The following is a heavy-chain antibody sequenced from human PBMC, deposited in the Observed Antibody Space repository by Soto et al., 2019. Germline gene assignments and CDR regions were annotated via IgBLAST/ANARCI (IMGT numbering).Heavy chain of an antibody. D-gene: IGHD2-2*02. V-gene: IGHV3-30*18. CDR3: AKFPLDIVVVPAAISGDWFDP. CDR2: ISYDGSNK. CDR1: GFTFSSYG. J-gene: IGHJ5*02. Sequence: GGSLRLSCAASGFTFSSYGMHWVRQAPGKGLEWVAVISYDGSNKYYADSVKGRFTISRDNSKNTLYLQMNSLRAEDTAVYYCAKFPLDIVVVPAAISGDWFDPWGQGTLVTVSS.